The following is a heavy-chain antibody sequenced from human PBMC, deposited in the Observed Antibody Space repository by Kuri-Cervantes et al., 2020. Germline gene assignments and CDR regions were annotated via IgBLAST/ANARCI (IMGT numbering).Heavy chain of an antibody. D-gene: IGHD3-22*01. V-gene: IGHV4-31*03. CDR3: ARDDAYYDSSGYPHDAFDI. Sequence: LRLSCTVSDGSVSSGSYYWSWIRQHPGKGLEWIGYIYYSGSTYYNPSLKSRVTISVDTSKNQFSLKLSSVTAADTAVYYCARDDAYYDSSGYPHDAFDIWGQGTMVTVSS. J-gene: IGHJ3*02. CDR2: IYYSGST. CDR1: DGSVSSGSYY.